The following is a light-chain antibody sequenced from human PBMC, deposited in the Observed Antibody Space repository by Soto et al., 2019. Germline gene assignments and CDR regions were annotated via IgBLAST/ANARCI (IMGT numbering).Light chain of an antibody. J-gene: IGKJ4*01. Sequence: EIVLTQSPGTLSLSPGERATLSCRASQSVSSASLAWYQQKPGQAPRLLIYDASNRATGIPDRFSGSGSGTDFTLPISSLEPEDFAVYFCQQYGRFPLTFGGGTKVEIK. CDR2: DAS. CDR1: QSVSSAS. CDR3: QQYGRFPLT. V-gene: IGKV3-20*01.